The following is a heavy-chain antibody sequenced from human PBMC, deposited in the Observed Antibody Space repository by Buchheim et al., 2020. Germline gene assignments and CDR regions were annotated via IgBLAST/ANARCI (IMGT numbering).Heavy chain of an antibody. J-gene: IGHJ5*02. D-gene: IGHD2-15*01. CDR3: ARGPYCSGGSCYDGTVRNWFDP. CDR2: IYTSGST. V-gene: IGHV4-61*02. CDR1: GGSISSGSYY. Sequence: QLQLQESGPGLVKPSETLSLTCTVSGGSISSGSYYWSWIRQPAGKGLEWIGRIYTSGSTNYNPSLKSRVTISVDTSKNQFSLKLSSVTAADTAVYYCARGPYCSGGSCYDGTVRNWFDPWGQGTL.